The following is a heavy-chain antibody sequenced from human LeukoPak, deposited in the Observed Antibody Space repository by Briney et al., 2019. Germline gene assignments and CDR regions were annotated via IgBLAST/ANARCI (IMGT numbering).Heavy chain of an antibody. J-gene: IGHJ4*02. Sequence: PGGSLRLSCAASGFTFSSYSMNWVRQAPGKGLEWVSSISSSSSYIYYADSVKGRFTISRDNAKNSLYLQMNSLRAEDTAVYYCATGGVYGSGSYYYWGQGTLVTVSS. CDR3: ATGGVYGSGSYYY. V-gene: IGHV3-21*04. D-gene: IGHD3-10*01. CDR1: GFTFSSYS. CDR2: ISSSSSYI.